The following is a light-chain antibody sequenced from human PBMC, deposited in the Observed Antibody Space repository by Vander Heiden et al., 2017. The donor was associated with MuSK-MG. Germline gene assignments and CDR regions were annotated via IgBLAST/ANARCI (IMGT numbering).Light chain of an antibody. V-gene: IGKV1-5*01. Sequence: DIQMTQSPSTLSASVGDRVTITCRASHSISSWLAWYQQKPGKAPKLLIYDASSLESGVPSRFSGSGSGTEFTLTITSLQPNEFAAYFCQHYNSASGWTFGQGTKVEIK. CDR1: HSISSW. CDR2: DAS. CDR3: QHYNSASGWT. J-gene: IGKJ1*01.